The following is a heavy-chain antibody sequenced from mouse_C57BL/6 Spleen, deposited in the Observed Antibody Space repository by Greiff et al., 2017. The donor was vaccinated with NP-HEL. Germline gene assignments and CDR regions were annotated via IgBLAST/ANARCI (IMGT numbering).Heavy chain of an antibody. CDR2: ICPGSGDT. D-gene: IGHD1-3*01. V-gene: IGHV1-82*01. Sequence: QVQLQQSGPELVKPGASVKISCKASGYAFSSSWMNWVQQRPGKGLEWIGRICPGSGDTNYNGKFKGKATLTADTSCSTAYMQLSRLTSEDSAVYCCAREGSKGGFADWGKGTLVTVSA. CDR3: AREGSKGGFAD. J-gene: IGHJ3*01. CDR1: GYAFSSSW.